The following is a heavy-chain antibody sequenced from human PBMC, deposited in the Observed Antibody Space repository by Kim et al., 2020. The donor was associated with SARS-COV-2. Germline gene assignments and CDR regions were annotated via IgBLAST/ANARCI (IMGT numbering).Heavy chain of an antibody. CDR2: IYYSGST. Sequence: SETLSLTCTVSGGSISSSSYYWGWIRQPPGLGLEWIGSIYYSGSTYYNPSLKSRVTISVDTSKNQFSLKLSSVTAADTAVYYCGRLQIRITMFRGVPYYLDYWGQGTLVTVSS. V-gene: IGHV4-39*01. D-gene: IGHD3-10*01. CDR1: GGSISSSSYY. J-gene: IGHJ4*02. CDR3: GRLQIRITMFRGVPYYLDY.